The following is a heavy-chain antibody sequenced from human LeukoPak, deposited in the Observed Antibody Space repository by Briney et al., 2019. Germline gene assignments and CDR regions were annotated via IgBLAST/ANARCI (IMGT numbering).Heavy chain of an antibody. V-gene: IGHV4-59*01. D-gene: IGHD1-26*01. Sequence: PSETLSLTCTVSGGSISTYYWTWIRQPPGRVLEWIGYIYYTGITNYYPSLKGRVTISVDTSKNQFSLKLSSVTAADTAVYYCACLALGAGVDYWGQGTLVTVSS. J-gene: IGHJ4*02. CDR2: IYYTGIT. CDR3: ACLALGAGVDY. CDR1: GGSISTYY.